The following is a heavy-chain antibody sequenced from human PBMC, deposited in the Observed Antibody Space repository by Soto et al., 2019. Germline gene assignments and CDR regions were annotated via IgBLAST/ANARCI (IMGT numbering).Heavy chain of an antibody. D-gene: IGHD5-12*01. Sequence: EEQLVASGGGLVKPGWSLRLSCAASGFTFSTSIMNWVRQAPGTGLEWVSSITSSSSHMFYADSVKGRFTISRDNARNSLYLQMNSLGAEDTAIYYCTTALGRVPTITWGQGTLVTVSS. J-gene: IGHJ4*02. CDR3: TTALGRVPTIT. CDR1: GFTFSTSI. CDR2: ITSSSSHM. V-gene: IGHV3-21*06.